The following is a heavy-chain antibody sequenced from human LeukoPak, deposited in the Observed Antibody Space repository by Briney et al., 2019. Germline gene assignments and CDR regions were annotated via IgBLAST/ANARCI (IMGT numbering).Heavy chain of an antibody. Sequence: GSLRLSCSASGFTLSSYAMQWVRQAPGKGPEFVSAISSNGGSTYYADSVKGRFTISRDNSKNTLYLQMSSLRAEDTAVYYCVSSGYSSGWFDYWGQGTLVTVSS. V-gene: IGHV3-64D*06. J-gene: IGHJ4*02. CDR2: ISSNGGST. CDR3: VSSGYSSGWFDY. D-gene: IGHD6-19*01. CDR1: GFTLSSYA.